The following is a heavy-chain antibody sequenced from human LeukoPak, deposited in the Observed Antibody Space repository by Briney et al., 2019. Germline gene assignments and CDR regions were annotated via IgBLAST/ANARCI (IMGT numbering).Heavy chain of an antibody. Sequence: SETLSLTCTVSGVSISSHYWSWIRQPPGKGLEWIGYIYYSGSTNYNPSLKSRVTISVDTSKNQFSLKLSSVTAADTAVYYCARGHFYDSSGYFDWGQGTLVTVSS. V-gene: IGHV4-59*11. CDR3: ARGHFYDSSGYFD. D-gene: IGHD3-22*01. CDR1: GVSISSHY. J-gene: IGHJ4*02. CDR2: IYYSGST.